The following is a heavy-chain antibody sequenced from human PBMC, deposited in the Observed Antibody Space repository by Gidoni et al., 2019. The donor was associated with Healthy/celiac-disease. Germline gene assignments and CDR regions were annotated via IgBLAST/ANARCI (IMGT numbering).Heavy chain of an antibody. V-gene: IGHV4-39*02. Sequence: QLQLQESGPGLVKPSETLSLTCTVPGGSISSSSYYWGWIRQPPGKGLEWIGSIYYSGSTYYNPSLKSRVTISVDTSKNQFSLKLSSVTAADTAVYYCARERTAMETDYWGQGTLVTVSS. D-gene: IGHD5-18*01. CDR1: GGSISSSSYY. J-gene: IGHJ4*02. CDR2: IYYSGST. CDR3: ARERTAMETDY.